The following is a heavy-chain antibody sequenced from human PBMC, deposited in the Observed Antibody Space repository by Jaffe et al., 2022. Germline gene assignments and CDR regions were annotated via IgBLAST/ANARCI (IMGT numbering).Heavy chain of an antibody. Sequence: QVQLQQWGAGLLKPSETLSLTCAVYGGSFSGYYWSWIRQPPGKGLEWIGEINHSGSTNYNPSLKSRVTISVDTSKNQFSLKLSSVTAADTAVYYCARAPPMYSSSWYSYWGQGTLVTVSS. V-gene: IGHV4-34*01. D-gene: IGHD6-13*01. J-gene: IGHJ4*02. CDR3: ARAPPMYSSSWYSY. CDR1: GGSFSGYY. CDR2: INHSGST.